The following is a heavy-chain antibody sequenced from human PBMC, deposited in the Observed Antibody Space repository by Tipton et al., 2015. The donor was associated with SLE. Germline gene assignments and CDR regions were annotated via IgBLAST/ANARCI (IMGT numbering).Heavy chain of an antibody. Sequence: SLRLSCAASGFTFSSYWMSWVRQAPGKGLEWVANIKQDGSEKYYVDSVKGRFTISRDNAKNSLYLQMNSLRAEDTAVYYCARESYDSSGSDAFDIWGQGTMVTVSS. CDR3: ARESYDSSGSDAFDI. D-gene: IGHD3-22*01. CDR2: IKQDGSEK. V-gene: IGHV3-7*01. J-gene: IGHJ3*02. CDR1: GFTFSSYW.